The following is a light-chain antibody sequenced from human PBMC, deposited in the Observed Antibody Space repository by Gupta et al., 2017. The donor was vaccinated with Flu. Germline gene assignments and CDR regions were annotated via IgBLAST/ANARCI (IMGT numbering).Light chain of an antibody. V-gene: IGLV2-8*01. Sequence: SALTQPPSASGSPGQSVTISCTGTSNDVGPYNYVSWFQQYPDKAPRLIIYEVNKRPAGVPDRFSGSKPGSTASLTVSGLQAEDEADYYCSSYAGSNNWVFGGGTRLIVL. J-gene: IGLJ3*02. CDR2: EVN. CDR1: SNDVGPYNY. CDR3: SSYAGSNNWV.